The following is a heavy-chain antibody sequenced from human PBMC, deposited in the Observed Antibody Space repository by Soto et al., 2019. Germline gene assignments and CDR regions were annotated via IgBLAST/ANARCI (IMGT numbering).Heavy chain of an antibody. CDR2: ISGSGGTT. Sequence: EVQLFESGGGLVQPGGSLRLSCAASGFTFSIYAMSWVRQAPGRGLEWLSVISGSGGTTYYADSVKGRFTISRDNSKSTLYLQMDSLRAEDTAAYFCARDQYSTSSFWGGPSIYYYAMDVWGQGTTLIVSS. D-gene: IGHD6-6*01. CDR3: ARDQYSTSSFWGGPSIYYYAMDV. CDR1: GFTFSIYA. V-gene: IGHV3-23*01. J-gene: IGHJ6*02.